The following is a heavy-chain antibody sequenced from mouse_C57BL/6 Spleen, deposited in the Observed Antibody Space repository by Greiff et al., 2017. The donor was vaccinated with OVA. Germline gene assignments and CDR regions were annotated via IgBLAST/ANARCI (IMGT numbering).Heavy chain of an antibody. CDR3: AREGSGPFDY. CDR2: ISPGSGGN. CDR1: GYTFTNYL. V-gene: IGHV1-54*01. Sequence: QVQLLQSGAELVRPGTSVKLSCKASGYTFTNYLIEWVQQRPGQGLEWIGVISPGSGGNKYNEKFKGKATLTADKSSSTAYLQLSSLTAEDSSVYFCAREGSGPFDYWGQGTTRTVSS. J-gene: IGHJ2*01. D-gene: IGHD4-1*01.